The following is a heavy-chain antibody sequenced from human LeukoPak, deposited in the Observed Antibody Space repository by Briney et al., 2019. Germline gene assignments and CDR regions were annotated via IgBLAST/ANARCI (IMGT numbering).Heavy chain of an antibody. CDR2: ISWNSGSI. J-gene: IGHJ4*02. Sequence: GGSLRLSCAASGSTFDDYAMHWVRQAPGKGLEWVSGISWNSGSIGYADSVKGRFTISRDNAKNSLYLQMNSLRAEDTALYYCAKDRGPMTTVPYYWGQGTLVTVSS. CDR1: GSTFDDYA. D-gene: IGHD4-17*01. CDR3: AKDRGPMTTVPYY. V-gene: IGHV3-9*01.